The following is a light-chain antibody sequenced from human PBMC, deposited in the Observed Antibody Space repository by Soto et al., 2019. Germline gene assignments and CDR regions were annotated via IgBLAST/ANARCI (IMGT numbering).Light chain of an antibody. CDR1: SSDVGSYNL. CDR2: EGN. Sequence: QSALTQPASVSGSPGQSITISCTGTSSDVGSYNLVSWYQQHPGKAPKLMIYEGNKRPSGFSNRFSGSKSGNTASLTISGRQAEDEADYHCCSYPCSSTWVFGTGTKLTVL. CDR3: CSYPCSSTWV. J-gene: IGLJ1*01. V-gene: IGLV2-23*01.